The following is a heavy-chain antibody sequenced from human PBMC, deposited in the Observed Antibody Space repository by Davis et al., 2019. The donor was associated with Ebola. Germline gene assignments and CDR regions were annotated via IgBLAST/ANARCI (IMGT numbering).Heavy chain of an antibody. D-gene: IGHD6-13*01. Sequence: GESLKISCVASGFSFSSYAMSWVRQAPGKGLEWVSVISGSGGTIDYADSVKGRLTISRDNSKNTLFLQMNSLRPEDTAVYYCALGGISAPFGYLDFWGQGTLVTVSS. CDR1: GFSFSSYA. CDR3: ALGGISAPFGYLDF. V-gene: IGHV3-23*01. CDR2: ISGSGGTI. J-gene: IGHJ4*02.